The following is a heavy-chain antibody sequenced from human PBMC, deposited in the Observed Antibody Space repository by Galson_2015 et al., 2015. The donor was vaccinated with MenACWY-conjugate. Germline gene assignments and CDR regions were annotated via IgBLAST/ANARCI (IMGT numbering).Heavy chain of an antibody. CDR2: IKSKTDGGTT. Sequence: SLRLSCAASGFTFSNAWMSWVRQAPGKGLEWVGRIKSKTDGGTTDYAAPVKGRFTISRDDSKNTLYLQMNSLKTEDTAVYYCTTDLGAKWALLEWLSRFDYWGQGTLVTVSS. D-gene: IGHD3-3*01. CDR1: GFTFSNAW. CDR3: TTDLGAKWALLEWLSRFDY. V-gene: IGHV3-15*01. J-gene: IGHJ4*02.